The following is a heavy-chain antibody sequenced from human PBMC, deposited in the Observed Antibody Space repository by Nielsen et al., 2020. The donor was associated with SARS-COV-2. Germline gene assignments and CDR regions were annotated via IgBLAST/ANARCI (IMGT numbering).Heavy chain of an antibody. V-gene: IGHV1-2*06. J-gene: IGHJ5*02. CDR2: INPNSGGT. CDR3: ATSAVAGTPNWFDP. D-gene: IGHD6-19*01. Sequence: ASVKVSCKASGYTFTGYYMHWVRQAPGQGLEWMGRINPNSGGTNYAQKFQGRVTMTRDTSISTAYMELSRLRSDDTAVYYCATSAVAGTPNWFDPWGQGTLVTVSS. CDR1: GYTFTGYY.